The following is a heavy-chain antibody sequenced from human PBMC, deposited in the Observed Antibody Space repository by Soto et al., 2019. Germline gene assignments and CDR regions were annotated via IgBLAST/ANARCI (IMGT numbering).Heavy chain of an antibody. CDR2: IIPIFGTA. Sequence: SVKVSSKASGGTFSSYAISSVRQAPGQGLEWMGGIIPIFGTANYAQKFQGRVTITADESTSTAYMELSSLRSEDTAVYYRARDGGVYDYSPFDYLGQGTLVTVSS. D-gene: IGHD4-4*01. CDR1: GGTFSSYA. V-gene: IGHV1-69*13. J-gene: IGHJ4*02. CDR3: ARDGGVYDYSPFDY.